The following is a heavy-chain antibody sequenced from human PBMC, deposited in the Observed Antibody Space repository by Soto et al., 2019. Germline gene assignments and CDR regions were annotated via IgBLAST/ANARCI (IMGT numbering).Heavy chain of an antibody. CDR3: ARTIKDYDVLTGYYVGAFDI. J-gene: IGHJ3*02. V-gene: IGHV4-59*01. CDR2: IYYSGST. Sequence: SETLSLTCTVSGDSISNYYWSWIRQPPGKGLEWIGYIYYSGSTNYNPSLKSRVTISVDTSKNQFSLKLSSATAADTAVYYCARTIKDYDVLTGYYVGAFDIWGQGTMVTVSS. D-gene: IGHD3-9*01. CDR1: GDSISNYY.